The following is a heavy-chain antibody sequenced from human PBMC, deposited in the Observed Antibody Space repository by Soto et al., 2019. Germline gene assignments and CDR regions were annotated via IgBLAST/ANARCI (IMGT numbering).Heavy chain of an antibody. V-gene: IGHV3-23*01. CDR3: ASHHGIDWPHDAFNI. D-gene: IGHD3-9*01. CDR2: ISSKGDSS. Sequence: EGSLXLSWAASSFAFTTCSMSWVRQAPGKGLEWVSAISSKGDSSYYADSVRGRFTISRDNSKNTLFLQMNNLRAEDTAAYSCASHHGIDWPHDAFNIWGQATIVTVS. J-gene: IGHJ3*02. CDR1: SFAFTTCS.